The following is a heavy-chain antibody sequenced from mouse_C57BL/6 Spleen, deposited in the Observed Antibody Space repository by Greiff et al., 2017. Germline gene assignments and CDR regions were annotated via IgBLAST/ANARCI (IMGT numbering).Heavy chain of an antibody. J-gene: IGHJ4*01. V-gene: IGHV1-59*01. D-gene: IGHD3-2*02. Sequence: QVQLQQPGAELVRPGTSVKLSCKASGYTFTSYWMLWVKQRPGQGLEWIGVIDPSDSYTNYNQKFKGKATLTVDTSSSTAYMQLSSLTSEDSAVYYCSTAQATYYAMDYWGQGTSVTVSS. CDR2: IDPSDSYT. CDR3: STAQATYYAMDY. CDR1: GYTFTSYW.